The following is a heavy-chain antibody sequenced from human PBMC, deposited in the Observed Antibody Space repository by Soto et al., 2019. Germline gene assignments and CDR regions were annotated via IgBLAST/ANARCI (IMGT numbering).Heavy chain of an antibody. CDR1: GGAFSSYT. J-gene: IGHJ4*02. V-gene: IGHV1-69*04. D-gene: IGHD2-15*01. Sequence: SVKVSCKASGGAFSSYTISWVRQAPGQGLEWMGRIIPILGIANYAQKFQGRVTITADKSTSTAYMELSSLRSEDAAVYYCARDCSGGSCYSYWVQGTLVNVSS. CDR2: IIPILGIA. CDR3: ARDCSGGSCYSY.